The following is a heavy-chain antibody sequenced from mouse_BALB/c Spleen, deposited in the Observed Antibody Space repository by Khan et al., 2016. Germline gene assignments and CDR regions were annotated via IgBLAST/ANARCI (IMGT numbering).Heavy chain of an antibody. Sequence: EVELVESGGGLVQPGGSMKFSCAASGFTFSDAWMDWVRQSPEKGLEWVAEIRSKANNHATYYAESVKGRFTIPRDDSKSSVYLQMNSLRAENAGINYCGSVYFDYWGQGTTLTGSS. J-gene: IGHJ2*01. CDR1: GFTFSDAW. CDR2: IRSKANNHAT. CDR3: GSVYFDY. V-gene: IGHV6-6*01.